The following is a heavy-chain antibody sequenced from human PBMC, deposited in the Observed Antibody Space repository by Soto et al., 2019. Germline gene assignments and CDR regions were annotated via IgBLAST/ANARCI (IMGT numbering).Heavy chain of an antibody. CDR2: VNLNTGGT. CDR3: ARDPSSFLGRVYGMDV. Sequence: QVQPVQSGAEVKKPGDSVKVSCKASGYSFTGHYMHWVRRAPGQGLEWMGWVNLNTGGTDYAQEFQGRVTMTTATSIRTVYLEVTRLKFDDTAIYYSARDPSSFLGRVYGMDVWGQGTAVTVSS. J-gene: IGHJ6*02. V-gene: IGHV1-2*02. CDR1: GYSFTGHY.